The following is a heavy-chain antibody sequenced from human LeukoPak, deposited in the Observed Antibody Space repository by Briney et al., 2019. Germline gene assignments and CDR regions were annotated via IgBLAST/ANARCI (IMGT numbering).Heavy chain of an antibody. CDR1: GGSISSYY. CDR2: IYYSGST. CDR3: ARGLSRILLMDV. Sequence: SETLSLTCTVSGGSISSYYWSWIRQPPGKGLEWIGYIYYSGSTNYNPSLKSRVTISVDTSKNQFSLKLSSVTAADTAVYYCARGLSRILLMDVWGKGTTVTVSS. V-gene: IGHV4-59*01. J-gene: IGHJ6*03. D-gene: IGHD2-21*01.